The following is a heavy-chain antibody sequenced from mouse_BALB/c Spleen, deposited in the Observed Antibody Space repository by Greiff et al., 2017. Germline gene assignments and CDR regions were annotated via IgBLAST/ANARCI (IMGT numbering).Heavy chain of an antibody. V-gene: IGHV3-6*02. J-gene: IGHJ1*01. CDR2: ISYDGSN. CDR3: APHYEGYFDV. D-gene: IGHD1-1*01. Sequence: DVQLQESGPGLVKPSQSLSLTCSVTGYSITSGYYWNWIRQFPGNKLEWMGYISYDGSNNYNPSLKNRISITRDTSKNQFFLKLNSVTTEDTATYYCAPHYEGYFDVWGAGTTVTVAS. CDR1: GYSITSGYY.